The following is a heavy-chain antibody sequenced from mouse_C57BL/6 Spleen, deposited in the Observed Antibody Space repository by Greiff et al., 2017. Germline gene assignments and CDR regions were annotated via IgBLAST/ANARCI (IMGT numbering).Heavy chain of an antibody. CDR2: IRSKSSNYAT. CDR1: GFTFNTYA. V-gene: IGHV10-3*01. CDR3: VRENAYLVSYAMDY. J-gene: IGHJ4*01. Sequence: EVKLVESGGGLVQPKGSLKLSCAASGFTFNTYAMPWVRQAPGKGLEWVARIRSKSSNYATYYADSVKDRFTISRDDSQSMLYLQMNNLKTEDAAMYYCVRENAYLVSYAMDYWGQGTSVTVSS. D-gene: IGHD6-2*01.